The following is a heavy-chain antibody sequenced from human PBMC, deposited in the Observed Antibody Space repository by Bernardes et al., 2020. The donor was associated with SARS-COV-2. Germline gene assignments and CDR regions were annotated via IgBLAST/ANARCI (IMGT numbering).Heavy chain of an antibody. CDR3: AKDPYYYGSGSYGWFDP. CDR1: GFTFSSYG. V-gene: IGHV3-30*18. J-gene: IGHJ5*02. D-gene: IGHD3-10*01. CDR2: ISYDGSNK. Sequence: GSLRLSCAASGFTFSSYGMHWVRQAPGKGLEWVAVISYDGSNKYYADSVKGRFTISRDNSKNTLYLQMNSLRAEDTAVYYCAKDPYYYGSGSYGWFDPWGQGTLVTVSS.